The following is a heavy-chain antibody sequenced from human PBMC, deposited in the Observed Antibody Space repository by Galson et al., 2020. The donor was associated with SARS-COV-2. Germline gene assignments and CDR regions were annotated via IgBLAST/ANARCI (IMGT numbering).Heavy chain of an antibody. D-gene: IGHD3-3*01. CDR1: GYTFTSYG. Sequence: ASVKVSCKASGYTFTSYGISWVRQAPGQGLEWMGWISAYNGNTNYAQKLQGRVTMTTDTSTSTAYMELRSLRSDDTAVYYCARGGYDFWSGLPYYFDYWGQGTLVTVSS. J-gene: IGHJ4*02. CDR3: ARGGYDFWSGLPYYFDY. V-gene: IGHV1-18*01. CDR2: ISAYNGNT.